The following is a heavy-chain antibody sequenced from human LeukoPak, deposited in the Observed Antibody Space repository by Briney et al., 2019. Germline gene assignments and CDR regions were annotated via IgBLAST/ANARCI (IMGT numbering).Heavy chain of an antibody. D-gene: IGHD2/OR15-2a*01. J-gene: IGHJ6*03. CDR1: GGSFSGFY. Sequence: SETLSLTCGVYGGSFSGFYWTWVRQPPGKGLEWIGEISYSGTPRYNPSLNSRITITLDTSKKQISVNLSPVTAADTAVYYCVRGNVKHYHSVADEYYYYMDVWGKGTAVIVTS. CDR3: VRGNVKHYHSVADEYYYYMDV. V-gene: IGHV4-34*01. CDR2: ISYSGTP.